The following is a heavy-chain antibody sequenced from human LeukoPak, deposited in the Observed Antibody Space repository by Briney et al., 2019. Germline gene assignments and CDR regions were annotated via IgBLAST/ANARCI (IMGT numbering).Heavy chain of an antibody. CDR1: GFTFSSYS. Sequence: PGGSLRLSCAAFGFTFSSYSMNWVRQAPGKGLEWVSSISRSSSYIYYADSVKGRFTISRDNAKNSLYLQMNSLRAEDTAVYYCARDFGIAVAGTFDYWGQGTLVTVSS. J-gene: IGHJ4*02. D-gene: IGHD6-19*01. CDR3: ARDFGIAVAGTFDY. V-gene: IGHV3-21*01. CDR2: ISRSSSYI.